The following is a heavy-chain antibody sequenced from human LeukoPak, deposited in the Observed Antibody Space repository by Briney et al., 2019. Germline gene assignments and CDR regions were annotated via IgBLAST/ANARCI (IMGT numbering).Heavy chain of an antibody. CDR1: GGSISSYY. J-gene: IGHJ6*02. CDR2: IYTSGST. V-gene: IGHV4-4*07. Sequence: DPSETLSLTCTVSGGSISSYYWSWIRQPAGKGLEWIGRIYTSGSTNYNPSLKSRVTISVDTSKNQFSLKLSSVTAADTAVYYCARDRAQYSSSWYPLYYYYGMDVWGQGTTVTVSS. CDR3: ARDRAQYSSSWYPLYYYYGMDV. D-gene: IGHD6-13*01.